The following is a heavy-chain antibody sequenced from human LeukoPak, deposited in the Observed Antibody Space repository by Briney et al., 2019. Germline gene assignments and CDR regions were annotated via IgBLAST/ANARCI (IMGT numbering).Heavy chain of an antibody. CDR1: GGTFSSYA. CDR2: IIPIFGTA. Sequence: GSSVKVSCKASGGTFSSYAISWVRQAPGQGLEWMGGIIPIFGTANYAQKFQGRVTITTDESTSTAYMELSSLRSEDTAVYYCAVPRNWNSRKYYFDYWGQGTLVTVSS. CDR3: AVPRNWNSRKYYFDY. J-gene: IGHJ4*02. D-gene: IGHD1-7*01. V-gene: IGHV1-69*05.